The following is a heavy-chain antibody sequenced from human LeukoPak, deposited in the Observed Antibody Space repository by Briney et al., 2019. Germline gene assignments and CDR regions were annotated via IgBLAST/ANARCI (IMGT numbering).Heavy chain of an antibody. CDR2: IYHSGST. Sequence: SETLSLTCTVSGYSISSGYYWGWIRQPPGKGLEWIGSIYHSGSTYYNPSLKSRVTISVDTSKNQFSLKLSSVTAADTAVYYCARYYRPLELPAAPYNWFDPWGQGTLVTVSS. CDR1: GYSISSGYY. J-gene: IGHJ5*02. CDR3: ARYYRPLELPAAPYNWFDP. D-gene: IGHD2-2*01. V-gene: IGHV4-38-2*02.